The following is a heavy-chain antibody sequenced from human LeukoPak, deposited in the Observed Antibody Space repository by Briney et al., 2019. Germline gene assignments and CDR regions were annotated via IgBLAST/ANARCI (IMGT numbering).Heavy chain of an antibody. CDR1: GYTFTGYY. CDR2: INPNSGGT. CDR3: ARDESVGATTFDY. V-gene: IGHV1-2*02. Sequence: GASVTVSCKASGYTFTGYYMHWVRQAPGQGLEWMGWINPNSGGTNYAQKFQGRVTMTRDTSISTAYMELSRLRSDDTAVYYCARDESVGATTFDYWGQGTLVTVSS. J-gene: IGHJ4*02. D-gene: IGHD1-26*01.